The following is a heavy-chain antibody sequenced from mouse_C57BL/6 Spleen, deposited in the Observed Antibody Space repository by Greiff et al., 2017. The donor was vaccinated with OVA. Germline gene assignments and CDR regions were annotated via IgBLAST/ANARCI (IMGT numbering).Heavy chain of an antibody. CDR3: ARGGLSPYYFDY. Sequence: EVKLMESGGGLVKPGGSLKLSCAASGFTFSSYAMSWVRQTPEKRLEWVATISDGGSYTYYPDNVKGRFTISRDNAKNNLYLQMSHLKSEDTAMYYCARGGLSPYYFDYWGQGTTLTVSS. CDR2: ISDGGSYT. CDR1: GFTFSSYA. V-gene: IGHV5-4*03. J-gene: IGHJ2*01.